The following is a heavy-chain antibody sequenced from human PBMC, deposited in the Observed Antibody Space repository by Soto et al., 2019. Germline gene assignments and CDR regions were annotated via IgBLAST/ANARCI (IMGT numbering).Heavy chain of an antibody. D-gene: IGHD5-18*01. J-gene: IGHJ6*02. Sequence: EVQLVESGGGLVQPGGSLRLSCAVSGFTFSSYWMHWVRQAPGKGLVWVSRISSDGSSTVYADSVKGRFTISRDNAKNTLHLHMNSLRAEDTAVYYCAVRYRYGCGMDVWGQGTTVTVSS. V-gene: IGHV3-74*01. CDR3: AVRYRYGCGMDV. CDR2: ISSDGSST. CDR1: GFTFSSYW.